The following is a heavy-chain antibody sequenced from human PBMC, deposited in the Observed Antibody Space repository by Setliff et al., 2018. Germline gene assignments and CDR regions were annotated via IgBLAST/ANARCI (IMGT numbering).Heavy chain of an antibody. Sequence: SETLSLTCSVSGDSMSGHYWSWIRHTPGKGLEWIGYIHYRGSTSYNPSLRSRVTISLDMSKNQFSLQVTSVTAADTAVYYCARDPWQWLTTFTSAEYFQHWGQGTLVTVPQ. CDR2: IHYRGST. J-gene: IGHJ1*01. CDR3: ARDPWQWLTTFTSAEYFQH. D-gene: IGHD6-19*01. CDR1: GDSMSGHY. V-gene: IGHV4-59*11.